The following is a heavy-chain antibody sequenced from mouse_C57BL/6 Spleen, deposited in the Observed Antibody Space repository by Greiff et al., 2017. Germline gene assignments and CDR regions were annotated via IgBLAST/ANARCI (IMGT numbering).Heavy chain of an antibody. J-gene: IGHJ1*03. CDR2: IWSGGST. V-gene: IGHV2-2*01. CDR1: GFSLTSYG. Sequence: QVKLQQSGPGLVQPSQSLSITCTVSGFSLTSYGVHWVRQSPGKGLAWLGVIWSGGSTDYNAAFISRLSISKDNSTSHIFFKMNSLQADDTARYYCARSTSSWYFDVGGTGTTVTVSS. CDR3: ARSTSSWYFDV. D-gene: IGHD1-3*01.